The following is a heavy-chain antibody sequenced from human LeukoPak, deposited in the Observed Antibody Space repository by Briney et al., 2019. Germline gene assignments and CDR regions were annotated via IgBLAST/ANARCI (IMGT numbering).Heavy chain of an antibody. D-gene: IGHD3-10*01. V-gene: IGHV3-69-1*01. CDR1: GFNFSAYS. CDR3: ARGGFNMVRGVIIPSNSYFYYMDI. Sequence: GGSLRLSCAASGFNFSAYSMNWVRQAPGKGLEWVSSITSGDFVYFADALKGRFTISRDNAKSSLYLEMNSLRADDTAVYYCARGGFNMVRGVIIPSNSYFYYMDIWGKGTTVTVSS. CDR2: ITSGDFV. J-gene: IGHJ6*03.